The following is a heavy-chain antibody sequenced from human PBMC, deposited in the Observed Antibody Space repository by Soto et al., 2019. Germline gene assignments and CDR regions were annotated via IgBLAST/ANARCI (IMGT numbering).Heavy chain of an antibody. CDR3: ARGLSGYDFDYYYYYMDV. CDR1: GYTFTSYD. V-gene: IGHV1-8*01. CDR2: MNPNSGNT. J-gene: IGHJ6*03. D-gene: IGHD5-12*01. Sequence: ASVKVSCKASGYTFTSYDINWVRQATGQGLERMGWMNPNSGNTGYAQKFQGRVTMTRNTSISTAYMELSSLRSEDTAVYYCARGLSGYDFDYYYYYMDVWGKGTTVTVSS.